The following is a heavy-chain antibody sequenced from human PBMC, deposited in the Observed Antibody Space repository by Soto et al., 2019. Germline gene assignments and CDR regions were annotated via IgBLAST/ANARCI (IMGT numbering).Heavy chain of an antibody. CDR2: IWDDGSND. D-gene: IGHD4-17*01. CDR1: GFTFNSYA. Sequence: QVQLVESGGGVVRPGRSLRLSCAASGFTFNSYAMHWVRQAPGKGLEWVAVIWDDGSNDHYADSVRGRFTISRDNSKNTLYLQMSSLRDEDTAVYYWARDRYSTVPHFDYWGQGTLVTVSS. V-gene: IGHV3-33*01. J-gene: IGHJ4*02. CDR3: ARDRYSTVPHFDY.